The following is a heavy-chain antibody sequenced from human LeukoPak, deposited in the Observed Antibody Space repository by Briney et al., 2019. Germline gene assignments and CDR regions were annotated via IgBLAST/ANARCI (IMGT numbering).Heavy chain of an antibody. D-gene: IGHD3-10*01. CDR1: GGSFSGYY. CDR3: ASRITMVRGVRLGSFDY. V-gene: IGHV4-34*01. Sequence: KPSETLSLTCAVYGGSFSGYYWCWLRQPPGKGLEWLGEINHSGSTNYNPSLKSRVTISVDTSKNQFSLKLSSVTAADTAVYYCASRITMVRGVRLGSFDYWGQGTLVTVSS. CDR2: INHSGST. J-gene: IGHJ4*02.